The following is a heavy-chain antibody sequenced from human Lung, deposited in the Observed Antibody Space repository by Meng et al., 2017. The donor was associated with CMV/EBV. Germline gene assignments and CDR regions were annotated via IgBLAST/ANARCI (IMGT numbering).Heavy chain of an antibody. J-gene: IGHJ6*02. CDR1: GYTFTSYG. CDR3: ARVRYYDFWSGYFNGMDV. D-gene: IGHD3-3*01. V-gene: IGHV1-18*01. CDR2: ISAYNGNT. Sequence: ASVXVSCKASGYTFTSYGISWVRQAPGQGLEWMGWISAYNGNTNYAKKLQGRVTMTTDTSTSTAYMELRSLRYNDTAVYYCARVRYYDFWSGYFNGMDVWXQGTXVTVSS.